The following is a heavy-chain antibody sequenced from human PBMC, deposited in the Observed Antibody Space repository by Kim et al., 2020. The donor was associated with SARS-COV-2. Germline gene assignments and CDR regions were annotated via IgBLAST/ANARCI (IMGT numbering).Heavy chain of an antibody. Sequence: GGSLRLSCAASGFTVSSNYMSWVRQAPGKGLEWVSVIYSGGSTYYADSVKGRFTISRDNSKNTLYLQMNSLRAEDTTVYYCAREEVIWFGEEGYYYYGMDVWGQGTTVTVSS. CDR2: IYSGGST. D-gene: IGHD3-10*01. J-gene: IGHJ6*02. CDR1: GFTVSSNY. CDR3: AREEVIWFGEEGYYYYGMDV. V-gene: IGHV3-53*01.